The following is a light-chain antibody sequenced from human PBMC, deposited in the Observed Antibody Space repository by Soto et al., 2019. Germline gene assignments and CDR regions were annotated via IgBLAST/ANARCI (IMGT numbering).Light chain of an antibody. CDR3: SSYISSDVI. Sequence: QAVVTQPASVSGSPGQSITISCTGTSSDIGNYNLVSWYQQHPGKVPKVIIYEGTKRPSGVSNRFSGSKSGNTASLTISGLQADDEADYYCSSYISSDVIFGGGTQLTVL. V-gene: IGLV2-23*01. J-gene: IGLJ2*01. CDR2: EGT. CDR1: SSDIGNYNL.